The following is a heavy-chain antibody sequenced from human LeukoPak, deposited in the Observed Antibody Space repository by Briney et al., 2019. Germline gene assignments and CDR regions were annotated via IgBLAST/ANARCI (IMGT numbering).Heavy chain of an antibody. V-gene: IGHV4-61*02. J-gene: IGHJ4*02. CDR1: GGSISSDIYY. CDR2: FYTSGST. CDR3: ARDVSGDGYKTY. Sequence: SETLSLTCTVSGGSISSDIYYWSWIRQPAGKGLEWIGRFYTSGSTNYNPSLKSRVTISVDTSKNQFSLKLSSVTAADTAVYYCARDVSGDGYKTYWGQGTLVTVSS. D-gene: IGHD5-24*01.